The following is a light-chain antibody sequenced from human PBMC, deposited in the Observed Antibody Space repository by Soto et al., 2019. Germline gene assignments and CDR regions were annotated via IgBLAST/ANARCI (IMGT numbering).Light chain of an antibody. CDR3: SAYRRGIIV. CDR1: NNDVGGHMY. V-gene: IGLV2-14*01. Sequence: QSALTQPASVSGSPGQSITISCTGTNNDVGGHMYVSWYQHQAGKVPKLIIYEIYNRPSGVSDRFSGSKSGNTASLTSSGLQAEDEAAYYCSAYRRGIIVFGGGTKVTVL. J-gene: IGLJ2*01. CDR2: EIY.